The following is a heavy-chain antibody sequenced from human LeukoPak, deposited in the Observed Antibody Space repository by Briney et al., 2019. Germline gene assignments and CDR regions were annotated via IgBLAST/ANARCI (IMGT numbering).Heavy chain of an antibody. V-gene: IGHV1-2*02. CDR2: INPNRGGT. D-gene: IGHD6-6*01. Sequence: ASVKVSCKASGYTFTGYCMHWVRQAPGQGREWMGWINPNRGGTNYAQKFQGRVSMTRDTSISPAYMELSRLRSDDTAVYYCARYAGISSSLPPRFDPWGQGTLVTVSS. J-gene: IGHJ5*02. CDR1: GYTFTGYC. CDR3: ARYAGISSSLPPRFDP.